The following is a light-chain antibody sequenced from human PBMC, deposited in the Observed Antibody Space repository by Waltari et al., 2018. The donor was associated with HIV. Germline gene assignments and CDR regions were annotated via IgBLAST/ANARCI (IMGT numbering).Light chain of an antibody. J-gene: IGLJ3*02. CDR3: ATWDDGLSGWV. CDR2: RNN. Sequence: QAGLTQPPSVSSDLGQTATLTCTGNYYNVAYEGAAWLQQHRGHPPKLLSYRNNNRPSGISDRFSAFRSGSTAALIITDLRPEDEADYYCATWDDGLSGWVFGGGTHLTVL. CDR1: YYNVAYEG. V-gene: IGLV10-54*04.